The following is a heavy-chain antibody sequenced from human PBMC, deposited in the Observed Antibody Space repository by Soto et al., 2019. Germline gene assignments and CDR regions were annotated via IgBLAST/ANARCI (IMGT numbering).Heavy chain of an antibody. CDR1: GFTFSNYA. V-gene: IGHV3-23*01. CDR3: AIRGSYRSLDY. Sequence: GGSLRLSCEASGFTFSNYAMSWVRQAPGKGLEWVSSITGSSGSINYADAVKGRVTISRDNSKNTLSLQMNSLRAEDTAVYYCAIRGSYRSLDYWGQGTLVTVSS. D-gene: IGHD3-16*02. CDR2: ITGSSGSI. J-gene: IGHJ4*02.